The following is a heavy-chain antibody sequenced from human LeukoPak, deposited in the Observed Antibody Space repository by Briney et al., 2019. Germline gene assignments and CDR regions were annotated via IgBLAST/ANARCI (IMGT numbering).Heavy chain of an antibody. CDR2: IYYSGST. D-gene: IGHD2-21*02. CDR1: GGSISSYY. J-gene: IGHJ6*03. V-gene: IGHV4-59*01. Sequence: SETRSLTCTVSGGSISSYYWSWIRQPPGKGLEWIGYIYYSGSTNYNPSLKSRVTISVDTSKNQFSLKLSSVTAADTAVYYCARDTRGGGDSDYYYYMDVWGKGTTVTVSS. CDR3: ARDTRGGGDSDYYYYMDV.